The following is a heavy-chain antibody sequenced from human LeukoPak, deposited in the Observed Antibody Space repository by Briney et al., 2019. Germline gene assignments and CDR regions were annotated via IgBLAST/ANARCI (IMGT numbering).Heavy chain of an antibody. D-gene: IGHD1-26*01. CDR2: ISGSGGST. V-gene: IGHV3-23*01. Sequence: PGGSLRLSCVGSGFTFSSYWMSWVRQAPGKGLEWVSAISGSGGSTYYADSVKGRFTISRDNSKNTLYLQMNSLRAEDTAVYYCAKDGEWELLRWYYFDYWGQGTLVTVSS. CDR3: AKDGEWELLRWYYFDY. J-gene: IGHJ4*02. CDR1: GFTFSSYW.